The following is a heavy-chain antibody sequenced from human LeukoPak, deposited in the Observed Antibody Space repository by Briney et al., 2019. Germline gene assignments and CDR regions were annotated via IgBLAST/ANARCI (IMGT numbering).Heavy chain of an antibody. CDR3: ASGIVGAAFDY. CDR1: GGTFSSYA. J-gene: IGHJ4*02. V-gene: IGHV1-69*13. D-gene: IGHD1-26*01. Sequence: SVNVSFKASGGTFSSYAISWVRQAPGQGLEWMGGIIPIFGTANYAQKFQGRVTITADESTSTAYMELSSLRSEDTAVYYCASGIVGAAFDYWGQGTLVTVSS. CDR2: IIPIFGTA.